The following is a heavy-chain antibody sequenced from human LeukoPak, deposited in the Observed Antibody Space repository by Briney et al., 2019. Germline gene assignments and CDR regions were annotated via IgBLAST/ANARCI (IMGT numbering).Heavy chain of an antibody. V-gene: IGHV3-23*01. CDR2: ISGSGGST. Sequence: GGSLRLSCAASGFTFSSYAMSWVRQAPGKGLEWVSAISGSGGSTYYADSVKGRFTISRDNSKNTLYLQMNSLRAEDTAVYYRAKDEQTIFGVVDAEGTHWGQGTLVTVSS. J-gene: IGHJ4*02. CDR1: GFTFSSYA. D-gene: IGHD3-3*01. CDR3: AKDEQTIFGVVDAEGTH.